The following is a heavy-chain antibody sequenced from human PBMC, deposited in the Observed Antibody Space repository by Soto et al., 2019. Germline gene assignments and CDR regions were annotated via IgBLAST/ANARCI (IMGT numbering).Heavy chain of an antibody. CDR2: IYPTDSDT. CDR3: ARLYGDHDMDV. J-gene: IGHJ6*02. CDR1: GYNFASYW. Sequence: PGESLKISCKGSGYNFASYWIGWVRQKPGKGLEWVGSIYPTDSDTTNSPSFQGQVTISADKSISTAYLQWSSLKASDSGMYYCARLYGDHDMDVWGQGTTVTVSS. D-gene: IGHD4-17*01. V-gene: IGHV5-51*01.